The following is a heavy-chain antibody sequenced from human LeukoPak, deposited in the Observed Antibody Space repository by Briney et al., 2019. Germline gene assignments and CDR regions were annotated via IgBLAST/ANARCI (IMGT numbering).Heavy chain of an antibody. D-gene: IGHD6-6*01. Sequence: GASVKVSCKTSGYTFTSYDINWVRQATGQGLEWMGVMNTNSGNTGYAQRFRGGVTITRNTSISTAYMELSSLRSEDTAVYYCARGASRSFDYWGQGTLVTVSS. CDR3: ARGASRSFDY. CDR1: GYTFTSYD. CDR2: MNTNSGNT. V-gene: IGHV1-8*03. J-gene: IGHJ4*02.